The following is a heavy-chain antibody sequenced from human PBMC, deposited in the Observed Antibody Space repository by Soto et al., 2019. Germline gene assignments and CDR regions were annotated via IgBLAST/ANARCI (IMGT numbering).Heavy chain of an antibody. Sequence: PAGSLILCGAESGFTFGYYSMHLVRQSRGKGLEWVAVLWYDGNNKYYTDSVKGRFTISRDNSKSTLYLQMNSLRAEDTAVYYCARDDIPGIAVATYGMDVWGQGTTVTVSS. CDR1: GFTFGYYS. J-gene: IGHJ6*02. CDR2: LWYDGNNK. D-gene: IGHD6-19*01. CDR3: ARDDIPGIAVATYGMDV. V-gene: IGHV3-33*01.